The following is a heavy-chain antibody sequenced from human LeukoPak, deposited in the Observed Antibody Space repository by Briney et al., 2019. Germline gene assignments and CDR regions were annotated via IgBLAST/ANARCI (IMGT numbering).Heavy chain of an antibody. V-gene: IGHV4-39*02. CDR1: GGSISSSSHY. CDR3: AKDHYAGNSGAVDY. Sequence: SETLSLTCTVFGGSISSSSHYWGWIRQPPGKGLEWIGSIYYSGSTYYNPSLKSRVTISVDTSKNQFSLKLSSVTAADTAVYYCAKDHYAGNSGAVDYWGQGTLVTVSS. D-gene: IGHD4-23*01. CDR2: IYYSGST. J-gene: IGHJ4*02.